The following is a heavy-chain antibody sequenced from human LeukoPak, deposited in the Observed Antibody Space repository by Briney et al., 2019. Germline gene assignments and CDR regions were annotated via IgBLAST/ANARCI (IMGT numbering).Heavy chain of an antibody. J-gene: IGHJ4*02. Sequence: SGGSLRLSCAASGFTFSTYIMNWVRQTPGKGLEWVSSIGTSTSYIYYADSVKGRFTISRDNAKNSLYLQMNSLRAEDTALYYCARDWRELGCDYWGQGTLVTVSS. CDR2: IGTSTSYI. CDR3: ARDWRELGCDY. D-gene: IGHD1-26*01. V-gene: IGHV3-21*04. CDR1: GFTFSTYI.